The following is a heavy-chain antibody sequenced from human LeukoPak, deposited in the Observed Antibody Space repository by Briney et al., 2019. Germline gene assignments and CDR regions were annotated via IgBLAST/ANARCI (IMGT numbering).Heavy chain of an antibody. Sequence: SVKVSCTASGGTFSSYAISWVRQAPGQGLEWMGGIIPIFGTANYAQKFQGRVTITADESTSTAYMELSSLRSEDTAVYYCASVYCSGGSCYSYYYYGMDVWGKGTTVTVSS. D-gene: IGHD2-15*01. CDR2: IIPIFGTA. J-gene: IGHJ6*04. CDR1: GGTFSSYA. CDR3: ASVYCSGGSCYSYYYYGMDV. V-gene: IGHV1-69*13.